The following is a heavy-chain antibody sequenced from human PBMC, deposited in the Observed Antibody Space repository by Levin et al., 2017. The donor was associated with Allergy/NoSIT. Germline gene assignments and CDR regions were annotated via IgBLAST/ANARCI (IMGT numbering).Heavy chain of an antibody. Sequence: GESLKISCAASGFTFSNYGMHWVRQAPGKGPEWVAVIYYDGSKKYYVDSVKGRFTISRDNSKNTLYLQMNSLRVEDTAVDYCARGAPLRVTKGFDYWGQGTLATVSS. CDR3: ARGAPLRVTKGFDY. CDR1: GFTFSNYG. V-gene: IGHV3-33*01. D-gene: IGHD4-17*01. CDR2: IYYDGSKK. J-gene: IGHJ4*02.